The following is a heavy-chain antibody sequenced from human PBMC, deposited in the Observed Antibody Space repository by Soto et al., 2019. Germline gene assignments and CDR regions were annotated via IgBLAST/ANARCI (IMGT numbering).Heavy chain of an antibody. CDR2: ISAYNGNT. Sequence: QVQLVQSGAEVKKPGASVKVSCKASGYTFTSYGISWVRQAPGQGLEWMGWISAYNGNTNYPQKLQGRVTMTTATSTTTAYMELSSLRSDDTAVYYCARRSNYYGSGSYSYYFDYWGQGTLVTVSS. J-gene: IGHJ4*02. D-gene: IGHD3-10*01. V-gene: IGHV1-18*01. CDR1: GYTFTSYG. CDR3: ARRSNYYGSGSYSYYFDY.